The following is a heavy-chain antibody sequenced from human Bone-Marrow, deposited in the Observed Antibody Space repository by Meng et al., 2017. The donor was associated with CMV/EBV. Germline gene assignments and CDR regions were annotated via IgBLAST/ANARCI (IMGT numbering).Heavy chain of an antibody. CDR2: IYYSGST. J-gene: IGHJ5*02. CDR3: ARMRPDLFDP. Sequence: SETLSLTCTVSGGSISSYYWSWIRQPPGKGLEWIGYIYYSGSTYYNPSLKSRVTISVDTSKNQFSLKLSSVTAADTAVYYCARMRPDLFDPWGQGTLVTVSS. CDR1: GGSISSYY. V-gene: IGHV4-59*12.